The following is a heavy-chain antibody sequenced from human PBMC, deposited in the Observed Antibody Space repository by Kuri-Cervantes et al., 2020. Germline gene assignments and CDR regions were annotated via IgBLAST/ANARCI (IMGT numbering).Heavy chain of an antibody. CDR3: ARDGSGWLRLVDY. CDR1: GFSFRSYW. V-gene: IGHV3-48*03. CDR2: ISSSGSTI. D-gene: IGHD5-12*01. J-gene: IGHJ4*02. Sequence: GESLKISCAASGFSFRSYWTNWVRQAPGKGLEWVSYISSSGSTIYYADSVKGRFTISRDNAKNSLYLQMNSLRAEDTAVYYCARDGSGWLRLVDYWGQETLVTVSS.